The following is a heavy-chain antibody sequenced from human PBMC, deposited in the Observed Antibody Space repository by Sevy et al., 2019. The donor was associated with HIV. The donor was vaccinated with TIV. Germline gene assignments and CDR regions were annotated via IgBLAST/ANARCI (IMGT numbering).Heavy chain of an antibody. V-gene: IGHV3-13*01. CDR3: ARGAGRETYYYYGMDV. D-gene: IGHD6-13*01. J-gene: IGHJ6*02. CDR2: IGTAGDT. CDR1: GFTFSSYD. Sequence: GRSLRLSCAASGFTFSSYDMHWVRQATGKGLEWVSAIGTAGDTYYPGSVKGRFTISRENAKNSLYLQMNSLRAGDTAVYYCARGAGRETYYYYGMDVWGQGTTVTVSS.